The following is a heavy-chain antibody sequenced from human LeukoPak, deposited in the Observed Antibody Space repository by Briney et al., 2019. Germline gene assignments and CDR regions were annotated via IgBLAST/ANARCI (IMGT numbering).Heavy chain of an antibody. CDR2: IYYSGST. D-gene: IGHD2-2*02. J-gene: IGHJ3*02. Sequence: SETLSLTCTVSGGSISSYYWSWIRQPPGKGLEWIGYIYYSGSTNYNPSLKSRVTISVDTSKNQFSLKLSSVTAADTAVYYCARGPPRYCSSTSCYTVDAFDIRGQGTMVTVSS. CDR3: ARGPPRYCSSTSCYTVDAFDI. V-gene: IGHV4-59*12. CDR1: GGSISSYY.